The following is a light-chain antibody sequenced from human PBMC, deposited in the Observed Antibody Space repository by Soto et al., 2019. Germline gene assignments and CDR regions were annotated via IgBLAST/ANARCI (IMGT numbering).Light chain of an antibody. Sequence: EIVMTQSPATLSVSPGERATLSCRASQSVNRKLAWYQQKPGQGPRLLIYDASNRATGTPARFSGSGSGTDFTLTISSLEPEDSAVYYCQQRYVWLTFGGGTKVDIK. J-gene: IGKJ4*01. CDR3: QQRYVWLT. CDR1: QSVNRK. CDR2: DAS. V-gene: IGKV3-11*01.